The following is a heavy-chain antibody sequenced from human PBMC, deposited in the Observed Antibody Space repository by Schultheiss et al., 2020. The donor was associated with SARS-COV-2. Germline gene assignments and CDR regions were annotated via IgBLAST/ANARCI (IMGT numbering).Heavy chain of an antibody. Sequence: SETLSLTCAVSGYSISSGYYWGWIRQPPGKGLEWIGSIYYSGSTYYNPSLKSRVIISADTSKNHFSLKLSSVTAADTAVYYCARQDGYNLYYFDFWGQGTLVTVSS. CDR1: GYSISSGYY. CDR2: IYYSGST. V-gene: IGHV4-38-2*01. CDR3: ARQDGYNLYYFDF. D-gene: IGHD5-24*01. J-gene: IGHJ4*02.